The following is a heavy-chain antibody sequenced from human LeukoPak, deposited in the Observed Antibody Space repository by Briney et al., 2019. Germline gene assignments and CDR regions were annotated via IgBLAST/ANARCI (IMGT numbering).Heavy chain of an antibody. Sequence: GGSLRLSCAVSGFTFSSYAMHWVRQAPGKGLEWVAVISYDGSNKYYADSVKGRFTISRDNSKNTLYLQMNSLRAEDTAVYYCAKYSSSWFHYYFDYWGQGTLVTVSS. J-gene: IGHJ4*02. D-gene: IGHD6-13*01. CDR3: AKYSSSWFHYYFDY. CDR1: GFTFSSYA. V-gene: IGHV3-30-3*02. CDR2: ISYDGSNK.